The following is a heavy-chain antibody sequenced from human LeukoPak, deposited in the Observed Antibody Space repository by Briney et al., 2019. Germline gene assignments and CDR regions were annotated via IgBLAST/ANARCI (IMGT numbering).Heavy chain of an antibody. Sequence: PGGSLRLSCAASGFTFSSYSMNWVRQAPGKGLEWVSYISSSSSTIYYADSVKGRFTISRDNAKNSLYLQMNSLRAEDTAVYYCARRDVVVPAAILQSRYFDLWGRGTLVTVSS. V-gene: IGHV3-48*01. D-gene: IGHD2-2*01. CDR2: ISSSSSTI. CDR3: ARRDVVVPAAILQSRYFDL. CDR1: GFTFSSYS. J-gene: IGHJ2*01.